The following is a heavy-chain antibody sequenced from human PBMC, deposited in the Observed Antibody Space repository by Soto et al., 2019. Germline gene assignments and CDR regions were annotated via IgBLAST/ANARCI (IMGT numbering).Heavy chain of an antibody. J-gene: IGHJ3*02. V-gene: IGHV1-3*01. CDR2: INAGNGNT. D-gene: IGHD4-17*01. CDR3: AIIDYGDYVYAFDI. CDR1: GYTFTGYY. Sequence: ASVKVSCKASGYTFTGYYMHWVRQAPGQGLEWMGWINAGNGNTKYSQKFQGRVTITRDTSASTAYMELSSLRSEDTAVYYCAIIDYGDYVYAFDIWGQGTMVTVSS.